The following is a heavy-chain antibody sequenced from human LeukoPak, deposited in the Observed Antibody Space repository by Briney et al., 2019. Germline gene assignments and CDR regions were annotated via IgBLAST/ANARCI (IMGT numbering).Heavy chain of an antibody. Sequence: PGGSLRLSCAASGFNVMNYGMNWVRQAPGKGLEWVSSITGGVAEAYYADAVQGRFTISRDNSKNTLYLQMNSLRAEDTGIYLCAKDQKTGYSPFDSWGQGTLVTVSS. CDR1: GFNVMNYG. D-gene: IGHD5-12*01. CDR2: ITGGVAEA. J-gene: IGHJ4*02. CDR3: AKDQKTGYSPFDS. V-gene: IGHV3-23*01.